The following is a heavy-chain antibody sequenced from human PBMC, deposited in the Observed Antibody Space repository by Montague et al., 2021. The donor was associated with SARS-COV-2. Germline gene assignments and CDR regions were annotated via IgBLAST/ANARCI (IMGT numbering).Heavy chain of an antibody. CDR2: IWYDGSNK. Sequence: SLRLSCAASGFTFSSYGMHWVRQAPGKGLERVAVIWYDGSNKYYADSVKGRFTISRDNSKNTLYLQMNSLRAEDTAVYYCARESAGIAVTVDYWGQGTLVTVSS. V-gene: IGHV3-33*01. CDR1: GFTFSSYG. CDR3: ARESAGIAVTVDY. D-gene: IGHD6-19*01. J-gene: IGHJ4*02.